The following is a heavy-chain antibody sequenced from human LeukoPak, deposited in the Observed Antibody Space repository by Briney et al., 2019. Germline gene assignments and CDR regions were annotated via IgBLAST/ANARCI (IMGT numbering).Heavy chain of an antibody. Sequence: SETLSLTCTVSGGSISNGSYYWSWIRQPAGKGLEWIGRIYTSGSTNYNPSLKSRVTISLDTSKNQFSLKLSSVTAADTAVYYCANSIDFDYGDYYFDYWGQGALVTISS. V-gene: IGHV4-61*02. D-gene: IGHD4-17*01. CDR3: ANSIDFDYGDYYFDY. J-gene: IGHJ4*02. CDR2: IYTSGST. CDR1: GGSISNGSYY.